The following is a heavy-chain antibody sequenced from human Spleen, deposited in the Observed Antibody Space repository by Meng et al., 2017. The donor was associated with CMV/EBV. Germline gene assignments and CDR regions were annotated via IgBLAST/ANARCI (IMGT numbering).Heavy chain of an antibody. CDR1: GFTFSSYA. CDR3: ARDMDLYGSGSSYGMDV. D-gene: IGHD3-10*01. J-gene: IGHJ6*02. V-gene: IGHV3-30*04. Sequence: GESLKISCAASGFTFSSYAMHWVRQAPGKGLEWVAVISYDGSNKYYADSVKGRFTISRDNSKNTLYLQMNSLRAEDTAVYYCARDMDLYGSGSSYGMDVWGQGTTVTVS. CDR2: ISYDGSNK.